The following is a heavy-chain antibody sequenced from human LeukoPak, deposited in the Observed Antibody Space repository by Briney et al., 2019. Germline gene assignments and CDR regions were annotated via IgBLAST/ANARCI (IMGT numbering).Heavy chain of an antibody. V-gene: IGHV4-34*01. CDR3: ARVSPEGISAAVDY. Sequence: SETLSLTCVVYGGSFSGYYWSWIREPPGKGLEWIGEINHSGGTSYNPSLKSRVTISVDTSKNQFSLKLSSVTAADTAVYYCARVSPEGISAAVDYWGQGTLVTVSS. CDR1: GGSFSGYY. J-gene: IGHJ4*02. D-gene: IGHD6-13*01. CDR2: INHSGGT.